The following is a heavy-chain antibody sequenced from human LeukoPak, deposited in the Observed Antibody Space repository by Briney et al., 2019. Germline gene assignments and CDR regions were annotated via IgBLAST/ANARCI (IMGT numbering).Heavy chain of an antibody. CDR1: GGSISSSSYY. J-gene: IGHJ4*02. CDR2: IYYSGST. D-gene: IGHD4-17*01. V-gene: IGHV4-39*07. Sequence: SETLSLTCTVSGGSISSSSYYWGWIRQPPGKGLEWIGSIYYSGSTYYNPSLKSRVTISVDTSKNQFSLKLSSVTAADTAVYYCARRTVTTNYFDYWGQGTLVTVSS. CDR3: ARRTVTTNYFDY.